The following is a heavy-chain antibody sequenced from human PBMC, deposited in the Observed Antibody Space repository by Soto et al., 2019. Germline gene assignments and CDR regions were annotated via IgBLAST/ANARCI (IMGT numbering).Heavy chain of an antibody. D-gene: IGHD2-15*01. Sequence: SETLSLTCAVYGGSFSGYYWSWIRQPPGKGLEWIGEINHSGSTNYNPSLKSRVTISVDTSKNQFSLKLSSVTAADTAVYYCARGVSVVVVAATPQVHWFDPWGQGTLVTVSS. V-gene: IGHV4-34*01. CDR1: GGSFSGYY. J-gene: IGHJ5*02. CDR2: INHSGST. CDR3: ARGVSVVVVAATPQVHWFDP.